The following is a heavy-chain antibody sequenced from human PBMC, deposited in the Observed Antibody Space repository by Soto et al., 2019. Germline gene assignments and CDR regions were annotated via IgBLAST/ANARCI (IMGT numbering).Heavy chain of an antibody. CDR3: ARVGIGHSSSWNYYYYYGMDV. V-gene: IGHV4-30-4*01. CDR1: GGSVSSAGYY. D-gene: IGHD6-13*01. Sequence: PSETLSLTCTVSGGSVSSAGYYWNWLLHPPGKGLECIGYIYHSGSTNYNASLKSRLIISIDTSRNQFSLKLNSVTPEDTAVYYCARVGIGHSSSWNYYYYYGMDVWGQGTTVTGSS. J-gene: IGHJ6*02. CDR2: IYHSGST.